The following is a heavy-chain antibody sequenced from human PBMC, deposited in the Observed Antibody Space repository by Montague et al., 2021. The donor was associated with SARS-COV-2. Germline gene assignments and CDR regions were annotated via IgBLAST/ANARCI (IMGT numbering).Heavy chain of an antibody. CDR3: ARDLESTGYFDPYYYHGMDV. CDR1: GFTFSSYA. Sequence: SLRLSCAASGFTFSSYALHWVRQAPGKGLEWVADISHEGSYKHYADSVKGRFTISRDNSKNTLYLDMNSLRAEDTALYYCARDLESTGYFDPYYYHGMDVWGQGTTVTVS. J-gene: IGHJ6*02. D-gene: IGHD3-9*01. V-gene: IGHV3-30*04. CDR2: ISHEGSYK.